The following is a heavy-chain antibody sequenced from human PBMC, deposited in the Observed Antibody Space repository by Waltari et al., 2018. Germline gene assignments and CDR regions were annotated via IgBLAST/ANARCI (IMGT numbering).Heavy chain of an antibody. J-gene: IGHJ4*02. CDR1: GYSISSGYY. Sequence: QVQLQESGPGLVKPSETLSLTCAVSGYSISSGYYWGWIRQPPGKGLEWIGSIYHSGSTSYNPALKSRVTKSVDTSKNQFSLKLSSVTAADTAVYYCARLSGYDARDYWGQGTLVTVSS. V-gene: IGHV4-38-2*01. CDR3: ARLSGYDARDY. D-gene: IGHD5-12*01. CDR2: IYHSGST.